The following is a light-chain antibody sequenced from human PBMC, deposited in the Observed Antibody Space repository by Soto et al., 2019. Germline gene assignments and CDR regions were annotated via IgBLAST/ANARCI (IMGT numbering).Light chain of an antibody. J-gene: IGKJ5*01. V-gene: IGKV3-11*01. Sequence: EIVLTQSPATLSLSPVERATLSCRASQSVSSYLAWYQQKPGQAPRLLTYDASNRATGIPARFSGSGSGTDFTLTISSLEPEDFAGYYGQRHSNWPPITFGQGTRLEIK. CDR2: DAS. CDR3: QRHSNWPPIT. CDR1: QSVSSY.